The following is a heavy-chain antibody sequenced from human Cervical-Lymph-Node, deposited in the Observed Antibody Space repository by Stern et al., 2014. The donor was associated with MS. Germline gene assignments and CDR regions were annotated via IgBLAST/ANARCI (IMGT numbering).Heavy chain of an antibody. J-gene: IGHJ4*02. Sequence: EVQLVESGGGSVQPGRSLRLSCTASGFSFDSYALHWVRQAPGKGLEWVSGISWNCGSLGYADSVKGRFTISRDNARNSVFLQMNSLRPGDTAFYYCVRDRSPLLSSSYYFDFWGQGNLVTVSS. CDR1: GFSFDSYA. D-gene: IGHD6-6*01. CDR3: VRDRSPLLSSSYYFDF. V-gene: IGHV3-9*01. CDR2: ISWNCGSL.